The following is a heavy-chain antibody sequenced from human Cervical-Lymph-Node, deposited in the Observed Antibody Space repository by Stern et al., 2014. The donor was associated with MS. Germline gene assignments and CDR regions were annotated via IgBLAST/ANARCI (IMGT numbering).Heavy chain of an antibody. CDR2: IWYDGSNR. J-gene: IGHJ1*01. Sequence: VQLVESGGGVVQPGRSLRLSCAASGFTFSSSGMHWVRQAPGKGLEWLAIIWYDGSNRYYADSVKGPFTISRGNSKNTLYLQMNSLRAEDTAVYYCAREGGNTAEYFQHWGQGTLVTVSS. CDR1: GFTFSSSG. D-gene: IGHD4-23*01. CDR3: AREGGNTAEYFQH. V-gene: IGHV3-33*01.